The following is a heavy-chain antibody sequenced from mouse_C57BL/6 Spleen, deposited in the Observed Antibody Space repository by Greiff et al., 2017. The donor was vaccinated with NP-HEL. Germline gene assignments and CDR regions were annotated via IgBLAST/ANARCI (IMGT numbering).Heavy chain of an antibody. CDR3: ARERGYGSSSFDY. J-gene: IGHJ2*01. CDR1: GYAFSSSW. V-gene: IGHV1-82*01. Sequence: QVQLQQSGPELVKPGASVKISCKASGYAFSSSWMNWVKQRPGKGLEWIGRIYPGDGDTNYNGKFKGKATLTADKSSSTAYMQLSSLTSEDSAVYFCARERGYGSSSFDYWGQGTTLTVSS. D-gene: IGHD1-1*01. CDR2: IYPGDGDT.